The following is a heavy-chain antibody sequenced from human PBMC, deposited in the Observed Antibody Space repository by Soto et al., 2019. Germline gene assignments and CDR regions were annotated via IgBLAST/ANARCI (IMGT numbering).Heavy chain of an antibody. CDR2: ISSSSSYT. CDR1: GFTFSDYY. D-gene: IGHD2-2*01. CDR3: ARDLRSGYCSSTSCHPLVGMDV. Sequence: SLRLSCAASGFTFSDYYMSWIRQAPGKGLEWVSYISSSSSYTNYADSVKGRFTISRDNAKNSLYLQMNSLRAEDTAVYYCARDLRSGYCSSTSCHPLVGMDVWGQGTTVTVSS. V-gene: IGHV3-11*06. J-gene: IGHJ6*02.